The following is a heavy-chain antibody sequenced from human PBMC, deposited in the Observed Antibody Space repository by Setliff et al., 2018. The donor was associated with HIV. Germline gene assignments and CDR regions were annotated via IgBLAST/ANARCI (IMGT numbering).Heavy chain of an antibody. Sequence: GASVKVSCKASGYTFTNYAIPWVRQAPRQGLEWMVWINAGNGSTKYSQKFQGRVTITSDTFASTAYMELSSLRSEDTAVYYCARSNKRGDYYYYYYYMDVWGKGTTVTV. CDR1: GYTFTNYA. CDR2: INAGNGST. V-gene: IGHV1-3*01. CDR3: ARSNKRGDYYYYYYYMDV. D-gene: IGHD3-16*01. J-gene: IGHJ6*03.